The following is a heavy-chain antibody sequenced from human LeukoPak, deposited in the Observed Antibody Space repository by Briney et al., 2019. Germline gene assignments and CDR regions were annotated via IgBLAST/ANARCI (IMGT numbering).Heavy chain of an antibody. Sequence: SETLSLTCTVSGGSISTYYWSWIRQPAGKGLEWIGRIYTSGSTNYNPSLKSRVTVSVDTSKNLFSLKLSSVTAADTAVYYCARHIERNWFDPWGQGTLVTVSS. CDR2: IYTSGST. J-gene: IGHJ5*02. CDR1: GGSISTYY. CDR3: ARHIERNWFDP. D-gene: IGHD2-21*01. V-gene: IGHV4-4*07.